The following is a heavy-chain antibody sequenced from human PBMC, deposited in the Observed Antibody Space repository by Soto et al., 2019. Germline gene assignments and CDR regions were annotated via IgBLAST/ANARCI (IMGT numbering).Heavy chain of an antibody. CDR1: GFTFGDYA. V-gene: IGHV3-49*03. CDR3: ARDNSRTFPAAPGDKKSDSSGWWFDP. J-gene: IGHJ5*02. Sequence: GGSLRLSCTASGFTFGDYAMSWFRQAPGKGLEWVGFIRSKAYGGTTEYAASVKGRFTISRDDSKSIAYLQMNSLTSEDTAIYYCARDNSRTFPAAPGDKKSDSSGWWFDPWGQGTLVTVSS. CDR2: IRSKAYGGTT. D-gene: IGHD6-13*01.